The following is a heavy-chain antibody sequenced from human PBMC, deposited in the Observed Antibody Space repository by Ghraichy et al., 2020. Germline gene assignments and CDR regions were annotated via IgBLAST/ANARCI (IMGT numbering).Heavy chain of an antibody. D-gene: IGHD6-19*01. CDR1: GFTFSSYS. CDR2: ISSSSSTI. CDR3: ARVSRQGIAVAANPWFDP. J-gene: IGHJ5*02. Sequence: GGSLRLSCAASGFTFSSYSMNWVRQAPGKGLEWVSYISSSSSTIYYADSVKGRFTISRDNAKNSLYLQMNSLRDEDTAVYYCARVSRQGIAVAANPWFDPWGQGTLVTVSS. V-gene: IGHV3-48*02.